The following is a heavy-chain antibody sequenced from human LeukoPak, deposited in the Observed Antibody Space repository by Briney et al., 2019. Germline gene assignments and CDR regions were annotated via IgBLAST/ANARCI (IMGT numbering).Heavy chain of an antibody. CDR2: ISGSGGST. CDR3: ARDTDILTGYYNYYYFDY. J-gene: IGHJ4*02. CDR1: GFTFSSYA. D-gene: IGHD3-9*01. Sequence: HPGGSLRLSCAASGFTFSSYAMSWVRQAPGKGLEWVSAISGSGGSTYYADSVKGRFTISRDNSKNSLYLQMNSLRAEDTAVYYCARDTDILTGYYNYYYFDYWGQGTLVTVSS. V-gene: IGHV3-23*01.